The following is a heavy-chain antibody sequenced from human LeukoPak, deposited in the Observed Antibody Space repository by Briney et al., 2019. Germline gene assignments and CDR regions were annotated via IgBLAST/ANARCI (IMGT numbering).Heavy chain of an antibody. V-gene: IGHV3-23*05. Sequence: GGSLRLSCAASGFTFSSYAMSWVRQAPGKGLESVSLLYSTDSGGRDYHADSVRGRFTVSRDISKNTMYLQMNNLRVEDTAVYYCAREDRGTDVWGQGTLVTVSS. D-gene: IGHD3-16*01. J-gene: IGHJ3*01. CDR1: GFTFSSYA. CDR2: LYSTDSGGRD. CDR3: AREDRGTDV.